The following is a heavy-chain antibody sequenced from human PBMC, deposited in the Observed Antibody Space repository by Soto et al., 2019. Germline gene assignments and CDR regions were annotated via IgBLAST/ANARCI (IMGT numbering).Heavy chain of an antibody. CDR2: ISSSSSYI. V-gene: IGHV3-21*01. CDR1: GFTFSSYS. Sequence: GGSLRLSCAASGFTFSSYSMNWVRQAPGKGLEWVSSISSSSSYIYYADSVKGRFTISRDNAKNSLYLQMNSLRAEDTAVYYCARDRRFGELKYYYYMDVWGKGTTVTVSS. CDR3: ARDRRFGELKYYYYMDV. J-gene: IGHJ6*03. D-gene: IGHD3-10*01.